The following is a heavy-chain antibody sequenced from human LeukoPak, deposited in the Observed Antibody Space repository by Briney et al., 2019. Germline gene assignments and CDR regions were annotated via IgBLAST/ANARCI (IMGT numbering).Heavy chain of an antibody. Sequence: GGSLRLSCAASGFTFRSFSMNWVRQAPGKGLEGISYITSSSSSTYYADSVKGRFTISRDNAKNSLYLQMNSLRADDTAVYYCARAIGSYGDSAYWGQGTLVTVSS. V-gene: IGHV3-48*04. D-gene: IGHD4-17*01. CDR3: ARAIGSYGDSAY. J-gene: IGHJ4*02. CDR2: ITSSSSST. CDR1: GFTFRSFS.